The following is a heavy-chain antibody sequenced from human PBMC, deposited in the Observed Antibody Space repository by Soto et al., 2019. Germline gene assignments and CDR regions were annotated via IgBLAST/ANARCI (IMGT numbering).Heavy chain of an antibody. V-gene: IGHV4-61*01. CDR2: ISSSGAT. D-gene: IGHD5-18*01. CDR3: ARDIRGYSRAFDY. Sequence: SETLSLTCTVSGDSVTSDSYYWTWIRQPPGKGLEWIGYISSSGATKYNPSLKSRVTISLDTSSNRFSLKLTSVTAADTAVYYCARDIRGYSRAFDYWGQGTLVTVSS. CDR1: GDSVTSDSYY. J-gene: IGHJ4*02.